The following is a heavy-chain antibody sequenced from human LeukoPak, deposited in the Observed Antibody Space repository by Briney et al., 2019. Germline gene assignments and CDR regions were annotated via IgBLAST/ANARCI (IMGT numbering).Heavy chain of an antibody. CDR2: IRSKADGGTT. Sequence: GGSLRLSCAVSGFTFSSYEMNWVRQAPGKGLEWVGFIRSKADGGTTEYDASVKGRFTVSRDDSKSVAYLQMNTLKTEDTAVYYCTRGQKDFDCWGQGTLVTVSS. V-gene: IGHV3-49*04. J-gene: IGHJ4*02. CDR1: GFTFSSYE. CDR3: TRGQKDFDC.